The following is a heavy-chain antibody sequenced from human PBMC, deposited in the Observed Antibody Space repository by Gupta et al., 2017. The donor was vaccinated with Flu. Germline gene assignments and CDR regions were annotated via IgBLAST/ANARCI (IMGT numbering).Heavy chain of an antibody. CDR1: GFTFSDYW. Sequence: EVQRVESGGGLVQPGGSLRLSCAASGFTFSDYWMPWVRQAPGKGLEWVANIRQDGSDKYYVDSVKGRFTISRDNAKNYLYLQMDSLRVEDTAVYYCARVIAAGRWFNWFDPWGQGTLVTVSS. D-gene: IGHD6-13*01. V-gene: IGHV3-7*04. CDR2: IRQDGSDK. J-gene: IGHJ5*02. CDR3: ARVIAAGRWFNWFDP.